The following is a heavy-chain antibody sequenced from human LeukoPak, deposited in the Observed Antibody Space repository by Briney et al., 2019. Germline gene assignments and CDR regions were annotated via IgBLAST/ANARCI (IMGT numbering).Heavy chain of an antibody. CDR1: GYTFTGYY. CDR2: INPNSGGI. V-gene: IGHV1-2*02. Sequence: ASVKVSCKASGYTFTGYYMHWVRQAPGQGLEWMGWINPNSGGINYAQKFQGRVTMTRDTSISTAYMELSRLRSDDTAVYYCARERITMVRGVITKSPYNWFDPWGQGTLVTVSS. CDR3: ARERITMVRGVITKSPYNWFDP. J-gene: IGHJ5*02. D-gene: IGHD3-10*01.